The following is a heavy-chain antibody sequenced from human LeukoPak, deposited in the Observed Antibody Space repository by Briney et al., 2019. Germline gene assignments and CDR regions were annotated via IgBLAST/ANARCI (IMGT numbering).Heavy chain of an antibody. V-gene: IGHV4-39*01. J-gene: IGHJ4*02. CDR2: IFYTGST. Sequence: SETLSLTCSVVGASVYSGDYYWAWIRQPPGKRLEYIGSIFYTGSTYDNPSLTGRFSMSVDTYKNQFSLHLASVTATDTAVYYCARRGVYGSENYFEYWGRGALVIVSS. CDR1: GASVYSGDYY. CDR3: ARRGVYGSENYFEY. D-gene: IGHD3-10*01.